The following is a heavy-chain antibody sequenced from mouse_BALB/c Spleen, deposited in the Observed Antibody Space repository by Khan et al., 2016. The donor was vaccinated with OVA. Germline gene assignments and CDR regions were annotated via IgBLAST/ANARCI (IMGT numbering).Heavy chain of an antibody. J-gene: IGHJ4*01. D-gene: IGHD2-12*01. CDR1: GFSLTSYG. Sequence: QVQLKQSGPGLVQPSQSLSITCTVSGFSLTSYGVPWVRQSPGKGLEWLGVIWSGGSTNYNSAFISRLTISKDNTKSQVFFNMNSLQATYTAIYYSARTYFSYDNYGDYYTMDYWGQGTSVTVSS. CDR3: ARTYFSYDNYGDYYTMDY. V-gene: IGHV2-2*02. CDR2: IWSGGST.